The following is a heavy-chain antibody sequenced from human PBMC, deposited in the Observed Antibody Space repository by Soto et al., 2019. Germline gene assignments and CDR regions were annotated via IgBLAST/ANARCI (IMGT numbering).Heavy chain of an antibody. D-gene: IGHD3-10*01. V-gene: IGHV4-34*01. CDR2: INHSGST. CDR3: ARGRGVLWFGAWFDP. CDR1: GGSFSGYY. J-gene: IGHJ5*02. Sequence: QVQLQQWGAGLLKPSETLSLTCAVYGGSFSGYYWSWIRQPPGKGLEWIGEINHSGSTNYNPSLKSRVTISVDTSKNQFSLKLSSVTAADTAVYYCARGRGVLWFGAWFDPWGQGTLVTVSS.